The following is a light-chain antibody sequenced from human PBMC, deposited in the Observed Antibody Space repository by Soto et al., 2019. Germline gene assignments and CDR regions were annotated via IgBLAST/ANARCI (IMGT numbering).Light chain of an antibody. CDR2: EGS. Sequence: QSALTQPASVSGSPGQSITISCTGTSSDVGSYNLVSWYQQHPGKAPKLMIYEGSKRPSGVSNRFSGSKSGNTASLTISGLQAEDEADYYCFSYAGRGVFGTGTKLTVL. V-gene: IGLV2-23*01. CDR3: FSYAGRGV. J-gene: IGLJ1*01. CDR1: SSDVGSYNL.